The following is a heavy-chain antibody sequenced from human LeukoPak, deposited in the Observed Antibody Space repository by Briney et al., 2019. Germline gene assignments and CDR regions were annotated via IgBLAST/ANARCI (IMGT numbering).Heavy chain of an antibody. CDR1: GFTLSSYE. V-gene: IGHV3-48*03. CDR3: ARGGLYKYGGTSGDY. Sequence: PGGSLRLSCTVSGFTLSSYEMSWIRQAPGKGLEWVSSIDYDGGSGHYADSVKGRFFISRDNAENSLYLQMNSLRGDDTAVYFCARGGLYKYGGTSGDYWGQGTLVSVSS. J-gene: IGHJ4*02. D-gene: IGHD3-10*01. CDR2: IDYDGGSG.